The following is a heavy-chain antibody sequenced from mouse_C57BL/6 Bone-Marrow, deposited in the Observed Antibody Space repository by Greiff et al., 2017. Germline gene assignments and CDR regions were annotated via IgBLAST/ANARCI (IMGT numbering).Heavy chain of an antibody. J-gene: IGHJ1*03. CDR1: GYTFTNYW. Sequence: QVQLQQSGAELVRPGTSVKMSCKASGYTFTNYWIGWAKQRPGHGLEWIGDIYPGGGYTNYNEKFKGKATLTADKSSRPAYMQFSSLTSENSAIYYGARGIYYYGSSYFDVWGTGTTVTVSS. CDR3: ARGIYYYGSSYFDV. CDR2: IYPGGGYT. V-gene: IGHV1-63*01. D-gene: IGHD1-1*01.